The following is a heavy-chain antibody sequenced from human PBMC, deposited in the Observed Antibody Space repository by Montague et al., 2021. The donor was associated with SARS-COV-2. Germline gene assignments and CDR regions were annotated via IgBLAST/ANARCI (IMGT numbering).Heavy chain of an antibody. Sequence: SDTLSLTCIVSGGSVSSGSYYWSWIRQPPGKGLEWIGYIYYSGSTNYNPSLKSRVTISVDTSKNQFSLKLSSVTAADTAVYYCGGDPWRITIFGVVTRYGMDVGGLVTAVPGS. CDR1: GGSVSSGSYY. J-gene: IGHJ6*02. V-gene: IGHV4-61*01. D-gene: IGHD3-3*01. CDR3: GGDPWRITIFGVVTRYGMDV. CDR2: IYYSGST.